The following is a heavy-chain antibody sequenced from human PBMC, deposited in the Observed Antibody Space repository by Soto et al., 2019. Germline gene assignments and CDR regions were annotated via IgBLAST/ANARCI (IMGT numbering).Heavy chain of an antibody. J-gene: IGHJ4*02. V-gene: IGHV3-11*06. CDR1: GFTFSDYY. Sequence: GSLRLSCAASGFTFSDYYMSWIRQAPGKGLEWVSYISSSSSYTNYADSVKGRFTISRDNAKNSLYLQMNSLRAEDTAVYYCARVWHYGSGAPDYWGQGTLVTVSS. CDR3: ARVWHYGSGAPDY. D-gene: IGHD3-10*01. CDR2: ISSSSSYT.